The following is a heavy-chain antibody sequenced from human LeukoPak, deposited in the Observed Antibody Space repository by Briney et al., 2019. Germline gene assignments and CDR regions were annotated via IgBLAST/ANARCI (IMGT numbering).Heavy chain of an antibody. CDR3: ARDRIAVAGTFSY. J-gene: IGHJ4*02. V-gene: IGHV4-39*07. Sequence: NPSETLSLTCTVSGGSISSSSYYWGWIRQPPGKGLEWIGRIYTSGSTNYNPSLKSRVTMSVDTSKNQFSLKLSSVTAADTAVYYCARDRIAVAGTFSYWGQGTLVTVSS. D-gene: IGHD6-19*01. CDR1: GGSISSSSYY. CDR2: IYTSGST.